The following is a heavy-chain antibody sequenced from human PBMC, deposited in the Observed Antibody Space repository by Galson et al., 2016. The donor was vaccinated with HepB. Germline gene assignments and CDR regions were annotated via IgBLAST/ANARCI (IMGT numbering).Heavy chain of an antibody. V-gene: IGHV1-18*01. J-gene: IGHJ6*02. CDR3: ARDDIGQLENYPYYGMDV. D-gene: IGHD6-13*01. CDR2: ISAYNGNT. Sequence: SVKVSCKASGYTFTNYAITWVRQAPGQGLEWMGWISAYNGNTNYAQKLQGRVTMTTDTSTRTAYMELRSLTSDDTAVYYCARDDIGQLENYPYYGMDVWGQGTTVTVSS. CDR1: GYTFTNYA.